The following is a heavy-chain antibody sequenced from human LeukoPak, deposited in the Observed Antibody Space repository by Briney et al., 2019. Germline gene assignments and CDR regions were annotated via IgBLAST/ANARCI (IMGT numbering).Heavy chain of an antibody. V-gene: IGHV5-51*01. Sequence: GESLKISCKGSGYSFTSYWIGWVRQMPGKGLEWMGIIYPGDSDTRYSPSFQGQVTIPVDKSISTAYLQWSSLKASDTAMYYCARWETTVVTHAFDIWGQGTMVTVSS. CDR3: ARWETTVVTHAFDI. J-gene: IGHJ3*02. CDR2: IYPGDSDT. CDR1: GYSFTSYW. D-gene: IGHD4-23*01.